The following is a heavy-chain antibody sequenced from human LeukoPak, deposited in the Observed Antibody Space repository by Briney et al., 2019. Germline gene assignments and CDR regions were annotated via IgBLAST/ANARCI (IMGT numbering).Heavy chain of an antibody. V-gene: IGHV1-69*04. D-gene: IGHD6-13*01. J-gene: IGHJ5*02. Sequence: SVKVTCKASGGTFSSYAISWVRQAPGQGLEWMRRIIPILGIANYAQKFQGRVTITADKSTSTAYMELSSLRSEDTAVYYCAREVVAAAGNNWFDPWGQGTLVTVSS. CDR3: AREVVAAAGNNWFDP. CDR1: GGTFSSYA. CDR2: IIPILGIA.